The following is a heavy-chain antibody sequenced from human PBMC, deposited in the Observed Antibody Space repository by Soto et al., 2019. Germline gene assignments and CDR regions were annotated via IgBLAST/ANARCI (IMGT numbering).Heavy chain of an antibody. D-gene: IGHD2-2*02. J-gene: IGHJ6*02. CDR2: ISYDGSNK. CDR1: GFTFSSYG. Sequence: LRLSCAASGFTFSSYGMHWVRQAPGKGLEWVAVISYDGSNKYYADSVKGRFTISRDNSKNTLYLQMNSLRAEDTAVYYCAKQLVVPAAIDHSRYYYYYGMDVWGQGTTVTVSS. V-gene: IGHV3-30*18. CDR3: AKQLVVPAAIDHSRYYYYYGMDV.